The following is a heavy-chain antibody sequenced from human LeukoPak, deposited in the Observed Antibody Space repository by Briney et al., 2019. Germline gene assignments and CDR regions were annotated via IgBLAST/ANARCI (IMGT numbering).Heavy chain of an antibody. D-gene: IGHD3-16*02. J-gene: IGHJ5*02. Sequence: SETLSLTCTVSGVSISSYYWSWIRQPAGKGLEWIGRIYTSGSTNYNPSLKSRVTMSVDTSKNQFSLKLSSVTAADTAVYYCAREFSDYDYVWGSYRYFWFDPWGQGTLVTVSS. CDR2: IYTSGST. CDR1: GVSISSYY. V-gene: IGHV4-4*07. CDR3: AREFSDYDYVWGSYRYFWFDP.